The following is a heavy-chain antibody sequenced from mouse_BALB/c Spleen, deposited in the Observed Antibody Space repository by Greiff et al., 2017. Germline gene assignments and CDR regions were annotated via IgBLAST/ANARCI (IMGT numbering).Heavy chain of an antibody. D-gene: IGHD2-2*01. V-gene: IGHV2-9*02. J-gene: IGHJ4*01. CDR2: IWAGGST. Sequence: VQRVESGPGLVAPSQSLSITCTVSGFSLTSYGVHWVRQPPGKGLEWLGVIWAGGSTNYNSALMSRLSISKDNSKSQVFLKMNSLQTDDTAMYYCAREDYGSIMDYWGQGTSVTVSS. CDR3: AREDYGSIMDY. CDR1: GFSLTSYG.